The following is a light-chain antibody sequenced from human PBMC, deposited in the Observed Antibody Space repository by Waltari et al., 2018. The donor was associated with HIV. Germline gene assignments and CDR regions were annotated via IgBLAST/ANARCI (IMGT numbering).Light chain of an antibody. CDR2: DHH. CDR1: SSNSGTNY. J-gene: IGLJ3*02. V-gene: IGLV1-51*01. Sequence: QSVLTQTPSVSAAQGQKVTVSCSGSSSNSGTNYVSWYQQLPGTAPKLLIYDHHSRPVGCPDRFSGCTSGASAVLGVTGLQTGDEADYYCGTWVSSLSAWVFGGGTKLTVL. CDR3: GTWVSSLSAWV.